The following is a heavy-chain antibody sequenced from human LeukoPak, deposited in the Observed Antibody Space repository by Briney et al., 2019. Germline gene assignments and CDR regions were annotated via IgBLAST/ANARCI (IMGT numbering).Heavy chain of an antibody. CDR2: IYYSGST. J-gene: IGHJ3*02. CDR3: ASCSYGDDAFDI. CDR1: GGSISSSSYY. Sequence: SETLSLTCTVSGGSISSSSYYWGWIRQPPGKGLEWIGSIYYSGSTYYNPSLKSRVTISVDTSKNQFSLKLSSVTAADTAVYYCASCSYGDDAFDIWGQGTMVTVSS. V-gene: IGHV4-39*01. D-gene: IGHD5-18*01.